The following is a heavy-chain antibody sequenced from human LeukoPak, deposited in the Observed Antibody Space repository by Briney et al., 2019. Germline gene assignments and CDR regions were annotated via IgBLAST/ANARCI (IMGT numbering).Heavy chain of an antibody. D-gene: IGHD3-10*02. J-gene: IGHJ6*04. CDR2: ISSSGSTI. Sequence: GGSLRLSCAASGFTFDNYGMSWVRHAPGEGLEWVSYISSSGSTIYYADSVKGRFTISRDNTKNSLYLQMNSLRAEDTAVYYCAELGITMIGGVWGKGTTVTISS. V-gene: IGHV3-48*03. CDR3: AELGITMIGGV. CDR1: GFTFDNYG.